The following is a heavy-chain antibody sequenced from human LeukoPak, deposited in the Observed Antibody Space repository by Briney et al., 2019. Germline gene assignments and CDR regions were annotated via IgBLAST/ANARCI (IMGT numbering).Heavy chain of an antibody. CDR2: ISYDGSNK. CDR1: GFTFATYA. V-gene: IGHV3-30-3*01. Sequence: GGSLRLSCAASGFTFATYAMSWVRQAPGKGLEWVAVISYDGSNKYYADSVKGRFTISRDNSKNTLYLQMNSLRAEDTAVYYCARDRVGATDYFDYWGQGTLVTVSS. D-gene: IGHD1-26*01. J-gene: IGHJ4*02. CDR3: ARDRVGATDYFDY.